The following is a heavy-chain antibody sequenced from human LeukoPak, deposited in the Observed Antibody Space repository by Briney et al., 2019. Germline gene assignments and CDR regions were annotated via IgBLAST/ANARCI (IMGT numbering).Heavy chain of an antibody. D-gene: IGHD2-2*01. Sequence: SETLSLTCTVSGSSISSSSYYWGWIRQPPGKGLEWIGSIYYSGSTYYNPSLKSRVTISVDTSKNQFSLKLSSVTAADTAVYYCARDEGAPGPIVVVPANWFDPWGQGTLVTVSS. CDR2: IYYSGST. J-gene: IGHJ5*02. CDR1: GSSISSSSYY. V-gene: IGHV4-39*07. CDR3: ARDEGAPGPIVVVPANWFDP.